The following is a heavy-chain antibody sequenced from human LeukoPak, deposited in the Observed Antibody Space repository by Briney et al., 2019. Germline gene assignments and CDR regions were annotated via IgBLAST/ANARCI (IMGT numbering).Heavy chain of an antibody. CDR1: GFTFSSYA. Sequence: GGSLRLSCAASGFTFSSYAMSWVRQAPGKGLEWVSAISGSGGSTYYADSVKGRFTISRDNSKNTLYLQMNSLRAEDTAVHYCAKDSGSGSYYDFDYWGQGTLFTVSS. CDR3: AKDSGSGSYYDFDY. V-gene: IGHV3-23*01. J-gene: IGHJ4*02. D-gene: IGHD1-26*01. CDR2: ISGSGGST.